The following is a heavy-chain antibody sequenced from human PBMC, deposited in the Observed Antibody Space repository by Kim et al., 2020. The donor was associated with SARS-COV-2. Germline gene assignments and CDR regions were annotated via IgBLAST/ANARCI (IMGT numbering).Heavy chain of an antibody. CDR3: ARLPHDSSGYVDC. V-gene: IGHV4-39*01. CDR1: GGSISSSFNY. CDR2: VYHSGST. D-gene: IGHD3-22*01. Sequence: SETLSLTCTVSGGSISSSFNYWGWIRQPPGKGLEGFGRVYHSGSTYDSPSLKSRVTVSVDTSKNPFSLKVTSVTAEDTAVYFCARLPHDSSGYVDCWGQGILVTVSS. J-gene: IGHJ4*02.